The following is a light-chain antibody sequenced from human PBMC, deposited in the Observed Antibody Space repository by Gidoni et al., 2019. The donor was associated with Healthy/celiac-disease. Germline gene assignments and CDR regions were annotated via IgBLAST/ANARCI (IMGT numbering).Light chain of an antibody. J-gene: IGKJ1*01. CDR2: AAS. Sequence: DIQMTQSPSSLSASVGYRVTITCRASQSMSSYLNWYQQKPGKAPKLLIYAASSLQSGVPSRFSGSGSVTDFTLTISSLQPEDFATYYCQQSYSTPWTFGQGTKVEIK. CDR3: QQSYSTPWT. CDR1: QSMSSY. V-gene: IGKV1-39*01.